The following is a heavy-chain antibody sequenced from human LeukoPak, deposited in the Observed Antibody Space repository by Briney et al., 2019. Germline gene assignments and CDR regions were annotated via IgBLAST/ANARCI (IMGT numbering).Heavy chain of an antibody. Sequence: PGGSLRLSCAASGLTFSDHWMHWVRHAPGKGLVWVSRINGDGSSTSYADSVKGRFTISRDNAKNTLYLQMNSLRAEDTAVYYCAREMAGYSGYGEDWFDPWGQGTLVTVSS. CDR2: INGDGSST. V-gene: IGHV3-74*01. CDR1: GLTFSDHW. CDR3: AREMAGYSGYGEDWFDP. D-gene: IGHD5-12*01. J-gene: IGHJ5*02.